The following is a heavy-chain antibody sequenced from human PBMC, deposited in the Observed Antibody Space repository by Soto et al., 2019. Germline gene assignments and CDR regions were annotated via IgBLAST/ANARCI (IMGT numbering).Heavy chain of an antibody. CDR2: ISVYNGNT. Sequence: QVQLVQSGAEVKKPGASVKVSCKASGNTFTSYGISWVRQAPGQGLEWMGWISVYNGNTNYAQTLQGRVTMTTDTSTSTAYMELRSLRSDDTAVYYCARDVRGHYYYYGMDVWGQGTTVTVSS. D-gene: IGHD5-12*01. V-gene: IGHV1-18*01. CDR3: ARDVRGHYYYYGMDV. J-gene: IGHJ6*02. CDR1: GNTFTSYG.